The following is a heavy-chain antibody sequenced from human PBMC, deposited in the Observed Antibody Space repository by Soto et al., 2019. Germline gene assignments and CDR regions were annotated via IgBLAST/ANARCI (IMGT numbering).Heavy chain of an antibody. Sequence: HPGGSLRLSCAASGFPFDAHGMAWVRQSPGKGLQWVSSINVSGALTYYIESVKGRFTISRDNSEHTLYLQMNNLEADDTAIYYCVKATQWLENYFDSWGPGTLVTVSS. CDR3: VKATQWLENYFDS. D-gene: IGHD6-19*01. CDR1: GFPFDAHG. J-gene: IGHJ4*02. V-gene: IGHV3-23*01. CDR2: INVSGALT.